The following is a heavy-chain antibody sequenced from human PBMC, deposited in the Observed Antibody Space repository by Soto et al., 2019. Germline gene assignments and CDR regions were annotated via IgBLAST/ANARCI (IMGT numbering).Heavy chain of an antibody. CDR1: GFTFSDFY. CDR3: ARRSTVTSGYTFDI. V-gene: IGHV3-11*01. Sequence: GGSLRLSCAASGFTFSDFYMSWIRQAPGKGLEWLSYISSSGTTIYYADSVKGRFAVSRDNAQNSLSLRMNTLRAEDTAVYYCARRSTVTSGYTFDIWGQGTMVTVSS. D-gene: IGHD4-17*01. CDR2: ISSSGTTI. J-gene: IGHJ3*02.